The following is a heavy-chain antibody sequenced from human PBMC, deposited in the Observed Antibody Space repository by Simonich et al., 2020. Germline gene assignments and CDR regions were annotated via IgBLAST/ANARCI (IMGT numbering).Heavy chain of an antibody. V-gene: IGHV4-59*08. CDR2: IYYSGST. CDR3: ARLPDY. CDR1: GGSVSSYY. Sequence: QVQLQESGPGLVKPSETLSPTCTVSGGSVSSYYWSWIRQPPGKGLEWIGYIYYSGSTNYHPSLKGRVTISVDTSKNQFSLRLSSVTAADTAVYYCARLPDYWGQGTLVTVSS. J-gene: IGHJ4*02.